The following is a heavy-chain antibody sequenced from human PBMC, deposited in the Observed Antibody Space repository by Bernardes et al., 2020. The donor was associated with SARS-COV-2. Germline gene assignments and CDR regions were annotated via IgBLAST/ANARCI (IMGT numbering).Heavy chain of an antibody. Sequence: SETLSLTCAVSGYSISSGYYWGWLRQPPGKGLEWIGSIYHSGSTYYNPSLKSRVTISVDTSKNQFSLKLSSVTAADTAVYYCARGGSYDFWTGKYNWFDPWGQGTLVTVSS. CDR1: GYSISSGYY. CDR3: ARGGSYDFWTGKYNWFDP. D-gene: IGHD3-3*01. CDR2: IYHSGST. J-gene: IGHJ5*02. V-gene: IGHV4-38-2*01.